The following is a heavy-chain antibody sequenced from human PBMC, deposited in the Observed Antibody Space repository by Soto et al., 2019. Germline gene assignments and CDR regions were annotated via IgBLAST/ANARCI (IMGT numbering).Heavy chain of an antibody. CDR2: IIPIFGTA. CDR3: AICTYYYDSSGYSYYYYGMDV. V-gene: IGHV1-69*13. J-gene: IGHJ6*02. CDR1: GGTFSSYA. D-gene: IGHD3-22*01. Sequence: ASVKVSCKASGGTFSSYAISWVRQAPGQGLEWMGGIIPIFGTANYAQKFQGRVTITADESTSTAYMELSSLRSGDTAVYYCAICTYYYDSSGYSYYYYGMDVWGQGTTVTVSS.